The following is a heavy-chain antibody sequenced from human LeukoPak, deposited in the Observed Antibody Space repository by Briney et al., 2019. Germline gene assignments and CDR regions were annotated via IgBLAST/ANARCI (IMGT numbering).Heavy chain of an antibody. V-gene: IGHV4-39*06. J-gene: IGHJ4*02. Sequence: SETLSLTCTVSGGSISSSSYYWGWIHQPPGKGLEWNGSIYYSGSTYSNPSLKSRVTVSVDTSKNQFTLKLSYVTAADTTVDYCARGHDHYDISAMKGAYYFDYCGQGTLGTVSS. D-gene: IGHD3-22*01. CDR1: GGSISSSSYY. CDR3: ARGHDHYDISAMKGAYYFDY. CDR2: IYYSGST.